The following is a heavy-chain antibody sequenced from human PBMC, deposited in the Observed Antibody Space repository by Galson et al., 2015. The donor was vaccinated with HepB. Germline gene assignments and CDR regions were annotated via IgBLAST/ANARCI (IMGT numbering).Heavy chain of an antibody. CDR1: GLTLCSYS. CDR3: ARELIWSGYYMREDYYYMDV. J-gene: IGHJ6*03. D-gene: IGHD3-3*01. Sequence: ALILSCAASGLTLCSYSMNWVRQAPGNGLVGISYISSSSNTKSYADSVKGRFTISRDNAKNSLYLQMYSLRAEDTAVYYCARELIWSGYYMREDYYYMDVWGKGTTVTVS. V-gene: IGHV3-48*01. CDR2: ISSSSNTK.